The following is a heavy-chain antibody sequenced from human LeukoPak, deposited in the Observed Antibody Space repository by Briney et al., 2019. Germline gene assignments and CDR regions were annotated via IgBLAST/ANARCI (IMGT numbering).Heavy chain of an antibody. J-gene: IGHJ2*01. V-gene: IGHV4-39*01. CDR1: GGSIRSSTYD. Sequence: SETLSLTCTVSGGSIRSSTYDWGWIRQPPGKGLEWIGTIYNSGSAYYNPSLKSRVTVSVDTSKNQFSLKLSSVTAADTAVYYCARRPPGTTNWYFGLWGRGTLVTVSS. D-gene: IGHD1-1*01. CDR3: ARRPPGTTNWYFGL. CDR2: IYNSGSA.